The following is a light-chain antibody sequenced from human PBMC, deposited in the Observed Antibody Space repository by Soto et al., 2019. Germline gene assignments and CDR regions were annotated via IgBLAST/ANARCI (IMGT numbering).Light chain of an antibody. CDR1: QNVAEH. Sequence: EVVLTQSPATLSVSAGERVTLSCRASQNVAEHLAWYQQKPGQAPRLLIFGASSRATGVPARFSGSGSGTEFTLTINSLQSEDFAVYFCQQYDNLPLTFGPGTKVD. J-gene: IGKJ3*01. CDR3: QQYDNLPLT. CDR2: GAS. V-gene: IGKV3-15*01.